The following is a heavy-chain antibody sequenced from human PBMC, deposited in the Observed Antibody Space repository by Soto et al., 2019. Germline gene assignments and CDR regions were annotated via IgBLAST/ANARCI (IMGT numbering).Heavy chain of an antibody. V-gene: IGHV3-30-3*01. D-gene: IGHD2-2*01. Sequence: QVQLVESGGGVVQPGRSLRLSCAASGITFSSYAMHWVRQAPGKGLEWVAVISYDGSNKYYADSVKGRFTISRDNSKNTLYLQMNSLRVEDTAVYYCARAPVEDIVVLPAARGWFDPWGQGTLVTVSS. CDR2: ISYDGSNK. CDR1: GITFSSYA. CDR3: ARAPVEDIVVLPAARGWFDP. J-gene: IGHJ5*02.